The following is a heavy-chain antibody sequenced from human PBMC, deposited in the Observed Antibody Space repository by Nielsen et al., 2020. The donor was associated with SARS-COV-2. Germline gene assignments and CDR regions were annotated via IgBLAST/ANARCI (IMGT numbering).Heavy chain of an antibody. J-gene: IGHJ4*02. CDR3: AKDIGGEMATIGLDY. CDR1: GFTFDDYA. CDR2: ISGDGGST. D-gene: IGHD5-24*01. V-gene: IGHV3-43*02. Sequence: GESLKISCAASGFTFDDYAMHWVRQAPGKGLEWVSLISGDGGSTYYADSVKGRFTISRDNSKNSLYLQMNSLRTEDTALYYCAKDIGGEMATIGLDYWGQGTLVTVSS.